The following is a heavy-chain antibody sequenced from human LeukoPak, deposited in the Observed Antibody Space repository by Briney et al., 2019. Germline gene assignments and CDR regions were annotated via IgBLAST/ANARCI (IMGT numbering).Heavy chain of an antibody. V-gene: IGHV4-31*03. CDR1: GGSISSGGYY. CDR3: ARGQSTSPFDY. D-gene: IGHD2-2*01. J-gene: IGHJ4*02. CDR2: IYYSGST. Sequence: SETLSLTRTVSGGSISSGGYYWSWIRQHPGKGLEWIGYIYYSGSTYYNPSLKSRVTISVDTSKNQFSLKLSSVTAADTAVYYCARGQSTSPFDYWGQGTLVTVSS.